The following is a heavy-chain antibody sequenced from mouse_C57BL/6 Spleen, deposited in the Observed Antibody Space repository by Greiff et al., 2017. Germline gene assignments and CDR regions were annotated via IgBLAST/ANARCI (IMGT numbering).Heavy chain of an antibody. D-gene: IGHD2-3*01. CDR3: ARWLLLYYAMDY. Sequence: EVQLQESGGGLVKPGGSLKLSCAASGFTFSSYTMSWVRQTPEKRLEWVATISGGGGNTYYPDSVKGRFTISRDNAKNTLYLQMSSLRSEDTALYYCARWLLLYYAMDYWGQGTSVTVSS. J-gene: IGHJ4*01. CDR1: GFTFSSYT. CDR2: ISGGGGNT. V-gene: IGHV5-9*01.